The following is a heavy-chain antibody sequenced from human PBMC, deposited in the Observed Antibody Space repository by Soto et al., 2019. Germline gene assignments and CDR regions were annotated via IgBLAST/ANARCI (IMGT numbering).Heavy chain of an antibody. V-gene: IGHV1-3*01. D-gene: IGHD3-9*01. J-gene: IGHJ5*02. CDR1: GYTFTSYA. Sequence: GASVKVSCKSSGYTFTSYAMHWVRQAPGQRLEWMGWINAGNGNTKYSQKFQGRVTITRDTSASTAYMELSSPRSEDTAVYYCARDKADRLFWSVGNKWFDPWGQGTLVTVSS. CDR3: ARDKADRLFWSVGNKWFDP. CDR2: INAGNGNT.